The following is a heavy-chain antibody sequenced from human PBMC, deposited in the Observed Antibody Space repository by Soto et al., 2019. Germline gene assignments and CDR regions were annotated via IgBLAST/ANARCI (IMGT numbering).Heavy chain of an antibody. CDR2: IYYSGST. CDR1: GGSISSGGYY. V-gene: IGHV4-31*03. Sequence: SETLSLTCTVSGGSISSGGYYWSWIRQHPGKGLEWIGYIYYSGSTYYNPSLKSRVTISVDTSKNQFSLKLSSVTAADTAVYYCAGAHMITFGGVPPYNSGVDPWGQGTLVTVSS. J-gene: IGHJ5*02. D-gene: IGHD3-16*01. CDR3: AGAHMITFGGVPPYNSGVDP.